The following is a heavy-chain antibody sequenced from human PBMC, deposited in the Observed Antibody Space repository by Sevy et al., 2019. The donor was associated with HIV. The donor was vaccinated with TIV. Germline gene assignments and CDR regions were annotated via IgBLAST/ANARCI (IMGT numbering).Heavy chain of an antibody. J-gene: IGHJ4*02. CDR3: ARHGGLVDRGFDF. CDR1: GDSIARSSYD. D-gene: IGHD3-10*01. V-gene: IGHV4-39*01. CDR2: INFSGST. Sequence: SETLSLTCTVSGDSIARSSYDWGWIRQSPGKGLEWIGSINFSGSTSYATSLRSRVTISVDTSKNQVSLKMRSVTATDTAFYYCARHGGLVDRGFDFWGQGALVTVSS.